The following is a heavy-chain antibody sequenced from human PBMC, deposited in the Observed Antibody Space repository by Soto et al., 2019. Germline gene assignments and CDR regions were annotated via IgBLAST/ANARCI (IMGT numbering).Heavy chain of an antibody. D-gene: IGHD2-15*01. CDR2: MIPDSGNT. CDR3: ARGDSQGFDI. J-gene: IGHJ3*02. CDR1: GYSFSTYD. Sequence: ASVKVSCTASGYSFSTYDINWVRQATGQGLEWMGWMIPDSGNTGYAQNFQGRVTMTRNTSINTAYVELSSLKSEDTAVYYCARGDSQGFDIWGQGTLVTVSS. V-gene: IGHV1-8*01.